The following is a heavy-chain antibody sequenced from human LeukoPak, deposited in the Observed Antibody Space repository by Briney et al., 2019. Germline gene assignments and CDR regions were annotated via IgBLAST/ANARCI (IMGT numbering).Heavy chain of an antibody. CDR2: IYHSGST. Sequence: SETLSPTCTVSGGSISSGGYYWSWIRQPPGKGLEWIGYIYHSGSTYYNPSLKSRVTISVDRSKNQFSLKLSSVTAADTAVYYCARVNSGSYLRWFDPWGQGTLVTVSS. V-gene: IGHV4-30-2*01. J-gene: IGHJ5*02. CDR1: GGSISSGGYY. CDR3: ARVNSGSYLRWFDP. D-gene: IGHD1-26*01.